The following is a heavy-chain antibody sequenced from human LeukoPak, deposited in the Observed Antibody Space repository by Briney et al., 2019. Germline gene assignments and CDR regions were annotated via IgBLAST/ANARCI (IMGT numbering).Heavy chain of an antibody. D-gene: IGHD3-22*01. CDR2: ISSSSSYI. CDR3: ARAKPYYYDSSGPGYGMDV. J-gene: IGHJ6*02. Sequence: PGGSLRLSCAASGFTSSSYSMNWVRQAPGKGLEWVSSISSSSSYIYYADSVKGRFTISRDNAKNSLYLQMNSLRAEDTAVYYCARAKPYYYDSSGPGYGMDVWGQGTTVTVSS. CDR1: GFTSSSYS. V-gene: IGHV3-21*01.